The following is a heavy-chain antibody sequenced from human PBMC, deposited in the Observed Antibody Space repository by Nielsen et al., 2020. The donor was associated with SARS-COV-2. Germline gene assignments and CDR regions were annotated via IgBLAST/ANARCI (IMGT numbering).Heavy chain of an antibody. Sequence: RQAPGKGLEWIGRIYTSGSTNYNPSLKSRVTISVDKSKNQFSLKLSSVTAADTAVYYCAREEAYYYDSSGYYYGYYYYGMDVWGQGTTVTVSS. J-gene: IGHJ6*02. D-gene: IGHD3-22*01. CDR3: AREEAYYYDSSGYYYGYYYYGMDV. V-gene: IGHV4-4*07. CDR2: IYTSGST.